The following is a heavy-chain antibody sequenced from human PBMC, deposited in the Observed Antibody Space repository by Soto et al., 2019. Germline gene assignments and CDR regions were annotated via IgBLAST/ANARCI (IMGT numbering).Heavy chain of an antibody. CDR2: INPNSGGT. CDR3: ARVTDYGGNLKGYYGMDV. CDR1: GGTFTGYY. V-gene: IGHV1-2*04. J-gene: IGHJ6*02. Sequence: ASVKVSCKASGGTFTGYYMHWVRQAPGQGLEWMGWINPNSGGTNYAQKFQGWVTMTRDTSISTAYMELSRLRSDDTAVYYCARVTDYGGNLKGYYGMDVWGQGTTVTVSS. D-gene: IGHD4-17*01.